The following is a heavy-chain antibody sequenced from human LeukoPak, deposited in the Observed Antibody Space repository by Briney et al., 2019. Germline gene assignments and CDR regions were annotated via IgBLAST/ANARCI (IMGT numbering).Heavy chain of an antibody. J-gene: IGHJ3*01. V-gene: IGHV5-51*01. D-gene: IGHD3-16*01. Sequence: GESLKITCKGSGYNFATYWIAWVRQMPGKGLEWIGVFYPGDSDSKYRPSFQGQVTISADKSISTAYLHWSSLKASDTAIYYCAPGLGELLPPDAFDLWGQGTLVTVS. CDR2: FYPGDSDS. CDR1: GYNFATYW. CDR3: APGLGELLPPDAFDL.